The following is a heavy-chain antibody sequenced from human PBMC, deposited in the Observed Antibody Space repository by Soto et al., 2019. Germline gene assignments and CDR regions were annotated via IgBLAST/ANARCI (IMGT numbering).Heavy chain of an antibody. J-gene: IGHJ5*02. CDR2: IYYSGST. V-gene: IGHV4-31*03. CDR3: ARRVAP. Sequence: QVQLQESGPGLVKPSQTLSLTCTVSGGSISSGGYYWSWIRQHPGKGLEWIGYIYYSGSTCNNPALKSRVTISVGPPKNKCSLILCCVTAADPAVSCCARRVAPWGQGTLVTVSS. D-gene: IGHD2-21*01. CDR1: GGSISSGGYY.